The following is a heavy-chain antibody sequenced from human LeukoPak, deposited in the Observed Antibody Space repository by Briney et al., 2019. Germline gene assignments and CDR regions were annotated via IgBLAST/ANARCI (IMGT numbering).Heavy chain of an antibody. D-gene: IGHD3-22*01. CDR3: ARRVGYYDSSGSIHDTFDM. CDR2: ISYDGSNE. V-gene: IGHV3-30*04. J-gene: IGHJ3*02. Sequence: GGSLRLSCAASGLPFSSYAMHWVRQAPGKGLEWVAHISYDGSNEHYADSVKGRFTISRDNPKNTLYLQMNSLRAEDTAVYYCARRVGYYDSSGSIHDTFDMWGQGTMVTVS. CDR1: GLPFSSYA.